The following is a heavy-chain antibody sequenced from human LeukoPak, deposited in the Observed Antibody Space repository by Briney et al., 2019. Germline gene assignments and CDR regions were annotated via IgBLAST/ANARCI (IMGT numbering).Heavy chain of an antibody. CDR1: GGSISSNNW. J-gene: IGHJ4*02. V-gene: IGHV4-4*02. D-gene: IGHD1-26*01. CDR3: ARGVRVGAIDY. CDR2: IYHSGSP. Sequence: PSETLSLTCAVSGGSISSNNWWGWVRQPPGKGLEWIGEIYHSGSPNYNPSLKSRVTISVDKSRNHFSLNLSSVTAADTAVYYCARGVRVGAIDYWGQGTLVTVSS.